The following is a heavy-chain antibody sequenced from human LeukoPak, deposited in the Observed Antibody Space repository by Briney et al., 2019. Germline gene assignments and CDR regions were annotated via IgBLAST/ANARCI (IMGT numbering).Heavy chain of an antibody. Sequence: PSETLSLTCTVSGDSLNSYYWSWIRQPPGEGLQWIGYILYSGSSNYNVSLRSRVAISVDTSKNQFSLKLTSVTAADTAVYYCAGRAARLFDYWGQGILVTVSS. CDR3: AGRAARLFDY. V-gene: IGHV4-59*01. CDR1: GDSLNSYY. D-gene: IGHD6-25*01. J-gene: IGHJ4*02. CDR2: ILYSGSS.